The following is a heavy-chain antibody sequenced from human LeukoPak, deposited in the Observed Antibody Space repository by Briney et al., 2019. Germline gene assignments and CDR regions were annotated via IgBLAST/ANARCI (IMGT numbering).Heavy chain of an antibody. J-gene: IGHJ4*02. Sequence: EASVKVSFQASGYPFTSYGIGWVRPAPGQGLEWMGWISAYNGNTNYAQKLQGRVTMTTDTSTSTAYMELRSLRSDDTAVYYCARGITMIVDWGQGTLVTVSS. V-gene: IGHV1-18*01. CDR1: GYPFTSYG. D-gene: IGHD3-22*01. CDR2: ISAYNGNT. CDR3: ARGITMIVD.